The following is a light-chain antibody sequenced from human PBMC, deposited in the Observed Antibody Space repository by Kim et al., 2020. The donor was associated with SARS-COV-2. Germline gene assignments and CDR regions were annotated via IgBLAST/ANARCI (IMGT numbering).Light chain of an antibody. V-gene: IGKV1-9*01. J-gene: IGKJ4*01. Sequence: GDRVNITCRASQGVSSYLAWYQQKPGKAPRLLIYATSTLQSGVPSRFSGSGSGTDFTLTISSLQPEDFASYYCQHPNSYPLTFGGGTKVDIK. CDR3: QHPNSYPLT. CDR1: QGVSSY. CDR2: ATS.